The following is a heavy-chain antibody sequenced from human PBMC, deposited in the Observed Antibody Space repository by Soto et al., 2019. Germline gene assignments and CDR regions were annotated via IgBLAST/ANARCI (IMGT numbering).Heavy chain of an antibody. J-gene: IGHJ3*02. Sequence: QVQFVQSGAELKKPGASVKVSCKASGDTFTNYAMHWVRQAPGKRLELMGWINAGNGNTKYSQKFQGRVTITSDTSARTAYVELTSMRSDDTAVYYCARAGYCSSTSCSEAFDIWGQGTLVTVSS. CDR2: INAGNGNT. V-gene: IGHV1-3*01. D-gene: IGHD2-2*01. CDR3: ARAGYCSSTSCSEAFDI. CDR1: GDTFTNYA.